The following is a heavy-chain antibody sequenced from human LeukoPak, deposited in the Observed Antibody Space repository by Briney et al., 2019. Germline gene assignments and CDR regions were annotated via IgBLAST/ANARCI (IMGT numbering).Heavy chain of an antibody. CDR3: ARVRPGYYTDY. V-gene: IGHV3-30*03. CDR1: GFTFSSYG. Sequence: GGSLRLSCAASGFTFSSYGMHWVRQAPGKGLEWVAVISYDGSNKYYADSVKGRFTISRDNANNSLFLQMNSLRDEDTAVYYCARVRPGYYTDYWGQGTLVTVSS. D-gene: IGHD3-22*01. J-gene: IGHJ4*02. CDR2: ISYDGSNK.